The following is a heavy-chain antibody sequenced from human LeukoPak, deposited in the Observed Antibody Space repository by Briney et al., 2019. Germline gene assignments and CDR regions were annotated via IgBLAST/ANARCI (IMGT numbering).Heavy chain of an antibody. D-gene: IGHD3-22*01. CDR1: GASISSGGYS. Sequence: PSQTLSLTCAVSGASISSGGYSWSWIRQPPGKGLEWIGYIYYSGSTYYNPSLKSRVIISVDTSKNQFSLKLSSVTAADTAVYYCARLLRSYDRYYYYYMDVWGKGTTVTVSS. CDR3: ARLLRSYDRYYYYYMDV. V-gene: IGHV4-30-4*07. J-gene: IGHJ6*03. CDR2: IYYSGST.